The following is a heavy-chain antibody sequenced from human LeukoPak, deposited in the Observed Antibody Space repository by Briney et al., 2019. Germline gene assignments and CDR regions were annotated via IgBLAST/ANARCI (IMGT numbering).Heavy chain of an antibody. V-gene: IGHV1-69*05. Sequence: ASVKVSCKASGGTFSSYAISWVRQAPGQGLEWIGRIIPIFGTANYAQKFQGRVTITTDESTSTAYMELSSLRSEDTAVYYCARDTYYYGSGNRADDYWGQGTLVTVSS. J-gene: IGHJ4*02. CDR3: ARDTYYYGSGNRADDY. D-gene: IGHD3-10*01. CDR2: IIPIFGTA. CDR1: GGTFSSYA.